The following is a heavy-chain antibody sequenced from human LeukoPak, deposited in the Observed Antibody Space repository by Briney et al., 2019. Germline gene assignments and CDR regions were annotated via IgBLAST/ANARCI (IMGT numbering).Heavy chain of an antibody. CDR1: GGSISSSSYY. CDR3: TRRGSGSYADDY. CDR2: IYYSGST. V-gene: IGHV4-39*01. J-gene: IGHJ4*02. D-gene: IGHD1-26*01. Sequence: SQTLSLTCTVSGGSISSSSYYWGWIRQPPGKGLEWIGSIYYSGSTYYNPSLKSRVTISVDTSKNQFSLKLSSVTAADTAVYYCTRRGSGSYADDYWGQGTLVTVSS.